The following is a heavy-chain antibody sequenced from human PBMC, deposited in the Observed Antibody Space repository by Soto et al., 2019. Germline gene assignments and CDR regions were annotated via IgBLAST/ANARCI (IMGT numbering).Heavy chain of an antibody. CDR1: GGSFSGYY. J-gene: IGHJ6*02. CDR2: INHSGST. CDR3: ARGGLFGVVISDYYYGMDV. D-gene: IGHD3-3*01. V-gene: IGHV4-34*01. Sequence: SETLPLTCAVYGGSFSGYYWSWIRQPTGKGLEWIGEINHSGSTNYNPSLKSRVTISVDTSKNQFSLKLSSVTAADTAVYYCARGGLFGVVISDYYYGMDVGGQGTTVTVSS.